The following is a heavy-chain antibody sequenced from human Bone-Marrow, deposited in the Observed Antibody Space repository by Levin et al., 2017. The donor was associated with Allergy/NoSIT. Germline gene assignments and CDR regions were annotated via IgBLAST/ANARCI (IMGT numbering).Heavy chain of an antibody. J-gene: IGHJ6*02. V-gene: IGHV3-74*01. CDR2: MNGDGRNT. CDR3: ARGNYYGMDV. CDR1: GFTFSSFW. Sequence: GGSLRLSCAASGFTFSSFWMHWVRRAPGKGLVWVSGMNGDGRNTNNADSVKGRFTISRDNAKNTLYLQMNSLRAEDTAVYYCARGNYYGMDVWGQGTTVTVSS.